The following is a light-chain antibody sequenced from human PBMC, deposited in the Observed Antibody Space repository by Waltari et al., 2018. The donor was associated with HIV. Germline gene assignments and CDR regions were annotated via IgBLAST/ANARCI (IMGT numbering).Light chain of an antibody. CDR3: SSYTSSSTEV. CDR1: SSDVGGYNY. Sequence: QSALTQPASVSGSPGQSITISCPGTSSDVGGYNYVSWYQQHPGKAPKLMIYDVSNRPSGVSNRFSGSKSGNTASLTISGLQAEDEADDYCSSYTSSSTEVFGTGTKVTVL. V-gene: IGLV2-14*01. J-gene: IGLJ1*01. CDR2: DVS.